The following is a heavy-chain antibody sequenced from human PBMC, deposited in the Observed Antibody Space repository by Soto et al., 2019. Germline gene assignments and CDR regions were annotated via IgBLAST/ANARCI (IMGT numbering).Heavy chain of an antibody. V-gene: IGHV1-69*01. Sequence: QVQLVQSGAEVKKPGSSVKVSCKASGGTFRSYAITWGRQAPGQGLEGMGGIIPIFGTASYAQKFQGRVTITADESTSTAYMELSSLRSEDTAVYYCAREGWGDYGTYYFDYWGQGTLVTVSS. CDR2: IIPIFGTA. CDR1: GGTFRSYA. D-gene: IGHD4-17*01. J-gene: IGHJ4*02. CDR3: AREGWGDYGTYYFDY.